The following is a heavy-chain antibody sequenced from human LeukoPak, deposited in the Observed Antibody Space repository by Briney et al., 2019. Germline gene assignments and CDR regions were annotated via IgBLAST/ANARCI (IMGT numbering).Heavy chain of an antibody. CDR2: IYTSGST. CDR3: ARGDIGYDSSGYSFGFDP. V-gene: IGHV4-4*07. Sequence: SETLSLTCTVSGGSISSYYWSWIRQPPGKGLEWIGRIYTSGSTNFNPSLKSRVTMSVDTSKNQFSLKLSSVTAADTAVYYCARGDIGYDSSGYSFGFDPWGQGTLVTVSS. J-gene: IGHJ5*02. D-gene: IGHD3-22*01. CDR1: GGSISSYY.